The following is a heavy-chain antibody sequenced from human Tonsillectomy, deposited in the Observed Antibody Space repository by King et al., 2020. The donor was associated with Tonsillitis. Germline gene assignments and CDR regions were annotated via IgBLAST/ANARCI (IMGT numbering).Heavy chain of an antibody. J-gene: IGHJ2*01. D-gene: IGHD7-27*01. CDR3: ARDRPDWGDWYFDL. CDR1: GASISAFY. CDR2: ISYTGTT. V-gene: IGHV4-59*01. Sequence: VQLQESGPGLVKPSETLSLNCTVSGASISAFYWHWIRQPPGKGLEWIGSISYTGTTNYSPSLKSPSTISVDTSKNQFSLTLISVTAADTAVYYCARDRPDWGDWYFDLWGRGTRAPAPS.